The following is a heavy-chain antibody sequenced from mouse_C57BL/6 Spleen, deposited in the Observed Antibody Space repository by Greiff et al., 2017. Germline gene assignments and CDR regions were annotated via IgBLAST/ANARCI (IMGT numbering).Heavy chain of an antibody. CDR1: GFTFSDYG. Sequence: DVKLVESGGGLVKPGGSLKLSCAASGFTFSDYGMHWVRQAPEKGLEWVAYISSGSSSIYYADTVKGRITISRDNAKNTLFLQMNSLRSEDTALYYCARYGSSSWFAYWGQGTLVTVSA. V-gene: IGHV5-17*01. J-gene: IGHJ3*01. CDR3: ARYGSSSWFAY. CDR2: ISSGSSSI. D-gene: IGHD1-1*01.